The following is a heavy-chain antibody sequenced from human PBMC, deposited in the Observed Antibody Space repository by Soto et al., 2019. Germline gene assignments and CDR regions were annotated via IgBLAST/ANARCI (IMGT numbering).Heavy chain of an antibody. CDR1: GYTFTSYG. CDR2: ISAYNGNT. V-gene: IGHV1-18*01. D-gene: IGHD6-25*01. Sequence: QVQLVQSGAEVKKPGASVKVSCKASGYTFTSYGISWVRQAPGQGLEWMGWISAYNGNTNYAQKVQGRVTMTPDTSTNTAYMELRNLRSDDTAVYYCARVIAAAADFDYWGQGTPVTVSS. J-gene: IGHJ4*02. CDR3: ARVIAAAADFDY.